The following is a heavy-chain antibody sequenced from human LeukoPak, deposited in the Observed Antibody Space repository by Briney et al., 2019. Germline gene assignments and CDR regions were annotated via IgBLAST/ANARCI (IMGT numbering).Heavy chain of an antibody. CDR3: AKGGAPKQPPDYYFDY. Sequence: PGGSLRLSCAASGFTFSDYYMSWIRQAPGKGLEWVSYISSSGSTIYYADSVKGRFTISRDNAKNSLYLQMNSLRAEDTALYYCAKGGAPKQPPDYYFDYWGQGTLVTVSS. CDR1: GFTFSDYY. CDR2: ISSSGSTI. V-gene: IGHV3-11*01. J-gene: IGHJ4*02. D-gene: IGHD1-14*01.